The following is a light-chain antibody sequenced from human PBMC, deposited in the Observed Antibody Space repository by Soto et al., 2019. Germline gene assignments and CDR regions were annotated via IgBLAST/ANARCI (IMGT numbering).Light chain of an antibody. CDR1: QTISSW. Sequence: IQMTQAPSTLSGSVLYRVTITFRASQTISSWLAWYQQKPGKAPKLLIYKASTLKSGVPSRFSGSGSGTDFTLTISRLEPEDVAVYYYQQYEAVVTFGQGTKVDIK. CDR3: QQYEAVVT. V-gene: IGKV1-5*03. J-gene: IGKJ1*01. CDR2: KAS.